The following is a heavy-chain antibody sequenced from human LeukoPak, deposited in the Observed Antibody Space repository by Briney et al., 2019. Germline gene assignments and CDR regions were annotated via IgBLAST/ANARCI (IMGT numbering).Heavy chain of an antibody. CDR3: ATSTGGSIDAFDI. Sequence: PGGSLRLSCAASGFTVSSNYMSWVRQAPGKGLEWVSVIYSGGSTYYADSVKGRFTISRDNSKNTLYLQMNSLRAEDTAVYYCATSTGGSIDAFDIWGLGTMVTVSS. CDR1: GFTVSSNY. J-gene: IGHJ3*02. V-gene: IGHV3-53*01. D-gene: IGHD1-26*01. CDR2: IYSGGST.